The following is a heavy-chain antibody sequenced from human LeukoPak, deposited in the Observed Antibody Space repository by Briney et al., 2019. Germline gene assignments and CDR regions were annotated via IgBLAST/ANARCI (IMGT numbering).Heavy chain of an antibody. Sequence: GGSLRLSCAASGFIFSSYSMSWVRQAPGKGLEWVAVIWYDGSNKYYADSVKGRFTISRDNSKNTLYLQMNSLRAEDTAVYYCARDSYYGSGLLDYWGQGTLVTVSS. CDR1: GFIFSSYS. CDR2: IWYDGSNK. D-gene: IGHD3-10*01. CDR3: ARDSYYGSGLLDY. J-gene: IGHJ4*02. V-gene: IGHV3-33*08.